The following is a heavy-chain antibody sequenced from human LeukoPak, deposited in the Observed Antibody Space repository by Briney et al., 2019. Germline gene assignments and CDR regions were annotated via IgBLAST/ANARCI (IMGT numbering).Heavy chain of an antibody. J-gene: IGHJ5*02. CDR3: ARARTHYYGSGDTIDP. D-gene: IGHD3-10*01. Sequence: GRSLRLSCAASGFTFSSYVMHWVRQAPGKGLEWVAIISYDGSNEYYADSVKGRFTISRDNSKNTLYLQMNSLRAADTAVYYCARARTHYYGSGDTIDPWGQGTLVTVSS. CDR1: GFTFSSYV. CDR2: ISYDGSNE. V-gene: IGHV3-30*04.